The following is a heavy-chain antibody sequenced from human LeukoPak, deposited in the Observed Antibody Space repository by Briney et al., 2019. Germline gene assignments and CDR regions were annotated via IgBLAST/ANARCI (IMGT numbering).Heavy chain of an antibody. J-gene: IGHJ4*02. D-gene: IGHD6-13*01. CDR3: ATGSSSWYYFDY. CDR2: INPNSGGT. Sequence: ASVKVSCKASGYTFTSYGISWVRQAPGQGLEWMGWINPNSGGTNYAQKFQGRVTMTRNTSISTAYMELSRLRSDDTAVYYCATGSSSWYYFDYWGQGTLVTVSS. V-gene: IGHV1-2*02. CDR1: GYTFTSYG.